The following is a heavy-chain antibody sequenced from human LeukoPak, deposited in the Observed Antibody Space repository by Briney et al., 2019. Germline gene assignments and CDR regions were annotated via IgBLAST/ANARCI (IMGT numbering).Heavy chain of an antibody. CDR3: ARDLAYDFWSGPYRGADAFDI. Sequence: GASVKVSCKASGYTFTSYDINWVRQATGQGREWMGWINPNSGGTNYAQKFQGRVTMTRDTAISPAYMELSRLTSDDTAVYYCARDLAYDFWSGPYRGADAFDIWGQGTMVTVSS. D-gene: IGHD3-3*01. V-gene: IGHV1-2*02. CDR2: INPNSGGT. J-gene: IGHJ3*02. CDR1: GYTFTSYD.